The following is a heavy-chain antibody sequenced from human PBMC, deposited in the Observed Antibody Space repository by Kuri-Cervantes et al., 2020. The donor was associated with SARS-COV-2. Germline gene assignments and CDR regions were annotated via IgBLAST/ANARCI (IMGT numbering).Heavy chain of an antibody. Sequence: SVKVSCKASGGTFSSYAISWVRQAPGQGLEWMGGIIPIFGTANYAQKFQGRVTITADESTSTAYMELSSLRSEDTAVYYCARPTNGFCCMDVWGQGTTVTVSS. J-gene: IGHJ6*02. CDR3: ARPTNGFCCMDV. CDR1: GGTFSSYA. V-gene: IGHV1-69*13. CDR2: IIPIFGTA. D-gene: IGHD2-8*01.